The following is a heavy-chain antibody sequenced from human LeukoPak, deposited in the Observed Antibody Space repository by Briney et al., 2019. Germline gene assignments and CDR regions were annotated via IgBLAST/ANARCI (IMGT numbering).Heavy chain of an antibody. CDR3: AKDQTSGWYQLLLFDY. Sequence: GGSPRLSWAASGFTFSSYAMSWVRQAPGKGLEWVSAISGSGGSTYYADSVKGRFTISRDNSRNTLYLQMNSLRAEDTAVYYCAKDQTSGWYQLLLFDYWGQGTLVTVSS. D-gene: IGHD2-2*01. J-gene: IGHJ4*02. V-gene: IGHV3-23*01. CDR1: GFTFSSYA. CDR2: ISGSGGST.